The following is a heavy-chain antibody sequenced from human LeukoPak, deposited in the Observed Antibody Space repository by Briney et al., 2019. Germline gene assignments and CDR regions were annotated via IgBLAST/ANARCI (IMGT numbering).Heavy chain of an antibody. CDR1: GFTVSSNY. V-gene: IGHV3-53*01. CDR2: IYSGGST. Sequence: PGGSLRLSCAASGFTVSSNYMGWVRQAPGKGLEWVSVIYSGGSTYYADSVKGRFTISRDNSKNTLYLQMNSLRAEDTAVYYCARDWNGRGLFDYWGQGTLVTVSS. D-gene: IGHD1-1*01. CDR3: ARDWNGRGLFDY. J-gene: IGHJ4*02.